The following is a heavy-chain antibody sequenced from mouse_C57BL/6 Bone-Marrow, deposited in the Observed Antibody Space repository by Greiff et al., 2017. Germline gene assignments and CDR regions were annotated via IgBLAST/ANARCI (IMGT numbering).Heavy chain of an antibody. V-gene: IGHV1-81*01. CDR2: IYPRSGNT. D-gene: IGHD1-1*01. CDR3: ARSHYYGSSHDY. Sequence: VQLKQSGAELARPGASVKLSCKASGYTFTSYGISWVKQRTGQGLEWIGEIYPRSGNTYYNEKFKGKATLTADKSSSTAYMELRSLTSEDSAVYFCARSHYYGSSHDYWGQGTLVTVSA. J-gene: IGHJ3*01. CDR1: GYTFTSYG.